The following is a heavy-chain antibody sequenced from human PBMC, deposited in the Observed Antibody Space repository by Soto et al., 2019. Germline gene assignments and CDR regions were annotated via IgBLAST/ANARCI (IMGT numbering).Heavy chain of an antibody. V-gene: IGHV4-39*01. CDR2: IYYSGST. CDR3: ARRGYCSGGSCYSGSERMRAFDI. Sequence: QLQLQESGPGLVKPSETLSLTCTVSGGSISSSSYYWGWIRQPPGKGLEWIGSIYYSGSTYYNPSLKSRVTISVDTSKNQFSLKLSSVTAADTAVYYCARRGYCSGGSCYSGSERMRAFDIWGQGTMVTVS. J-gene: IGHJ3*02. CDR1: GGSISSSSYY. D-gene: IGHD2-15*01.